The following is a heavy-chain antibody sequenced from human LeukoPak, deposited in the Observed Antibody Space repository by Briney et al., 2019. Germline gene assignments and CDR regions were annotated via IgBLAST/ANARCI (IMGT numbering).Heavy chain of an antibody. V-gene: IGHV3-7*01. J-gene: IGHJ6*04. Sequence: GGSLRLSCAASGFTFSNYAMSWVRQAPGKGLEWVANIKQDGSEKYYVDSVKGRFTISRDNAKNSLYLQMNSLRAEDTAVYYCARGRIVVVPAAISLMDVWGKGTTVTVSS. CDR2: IKQDGSEK. CDR3: ARGRIVVVPAAISLMDV. D-gene: IGHD2-2*01. CDR1: GFTFSNYA.